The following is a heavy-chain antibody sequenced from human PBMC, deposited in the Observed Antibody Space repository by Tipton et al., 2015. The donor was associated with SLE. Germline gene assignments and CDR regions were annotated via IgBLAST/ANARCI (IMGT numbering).Heavy chain of an antibody. J-gene: IGHJ5*02. Sequence: TLSLTCTVSGGSTSSYYWSWIRQPPGKGLEWIGYIYYSGSTNYNPSLKSRVTISVDTSKNQFSLKLSSVTAADTAVYYCARRGYGSGSSWGQGTLVTVSS. CDR2: IYYSGST. D-gene: IGHD3-10*01. V-gene: IGHV4-59*01. CDR1: GGSTSSYY. CDR3: ARRGYGSGSS.